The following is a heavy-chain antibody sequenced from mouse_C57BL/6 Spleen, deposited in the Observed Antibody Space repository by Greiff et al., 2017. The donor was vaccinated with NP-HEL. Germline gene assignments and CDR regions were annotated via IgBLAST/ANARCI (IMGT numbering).Heavy chain of an antibody. CDR3: ARHGAKRGYWYFDV. Sequence: EVHLVESGGGLVKPGGSLKLSCAASGFTFSSYTMSWVRQTPEKRLEWVATISGGGGNTYYPDSVKGRFTISRDNAKNTLYLQMSSLRSEDTALYYCARHGAKRGYWYFDVWGTGTTVTVSS. CDR1: GFTFSSYT. J-gene: IGHJ1*03. CDR2: ISGGGGNT. V-gene: IGHV5-9*01.